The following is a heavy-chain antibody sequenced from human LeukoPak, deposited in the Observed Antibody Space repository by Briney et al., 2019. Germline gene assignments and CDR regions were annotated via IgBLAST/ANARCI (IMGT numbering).Heavy chain of an antibody. CDR3: ARNRGEHDYGDMDWFDP. D-gene: IGHD4-17*01. J-gene: IGHJ5*02. CDR2: IYTSGGT. V-gene: IGHV4-4*07. CDR1: GGSISSYY. Sequence: SQTMSLTCTVAGGSISSYYWSWIRQPAGKGLEWIGCIYTSGGTNYNPSLKSRVTMSVDTSKNQFSLKLSSVTAADTAVYYCARNRGEHDYGDMDWFDPWGQGTLVTVSS.